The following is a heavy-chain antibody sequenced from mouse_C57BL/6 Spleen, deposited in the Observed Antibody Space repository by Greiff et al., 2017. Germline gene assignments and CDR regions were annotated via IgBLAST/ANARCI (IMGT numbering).Heavy chain of an antibody. V-gene: IGHV1-82*01. CDR3: AKEAGTGY. CDR2: IYPGDGDT. CDR1: GYAFSSSW. J-gene: IGHJ2*01. Sequence: VKLQESGPELVKPGASVKISCKASGYAFSSSWMNWVKQRPGKGLEWIGRIYPGDGDTNYNGKFKGKATLTADKSSSTAYMQLSSLTSEDSAVYFCAKEAGTGYWGQGTTLTVSS. D-gene: IGHD3-3*01.